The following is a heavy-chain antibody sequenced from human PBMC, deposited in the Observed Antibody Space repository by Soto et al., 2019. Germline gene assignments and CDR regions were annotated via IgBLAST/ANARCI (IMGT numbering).Heavy chain of an antibody. J-gene: IGHJ5*02. V-gene: IGHV1-18*01. Sequence: VASVKVSCKASGYTFTSYGISWVRQAPGQGLEWMGWISAYNGNTNYAQKLQGRVTMTTDTSTSTAYMELRSLRSDDTAVYYCASHIAAAATWYPVDPWGQGTLVTVSS. D-gene: IGHD6-13*01. CDR3: ASHIAAAATWYPVDP. CDR1: GYTFTSYG. CDR2: ISAYNGNT.